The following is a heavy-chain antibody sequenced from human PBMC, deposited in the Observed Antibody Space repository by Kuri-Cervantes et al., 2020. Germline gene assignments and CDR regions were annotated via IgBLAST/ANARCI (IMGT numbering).Heavy chain of an antibody. Sequence: GESLKISCAASGFTFGSYSMNWVRQAPGKGLEWVSSISSSSSYIYYADSVKGRFTIPRDNAKNSLYLQMNSLRAEDTAVYYCARVGRAEDYWGQGTLVTVSS. CDR2: ISSSSSYI. J-gene: IGHJ4*02. CDR1: GFTFGSYS. V-gene: IGHV3-21*01. D-gene: IGHD2-15*01. CDR3: ARVGRAEDY.